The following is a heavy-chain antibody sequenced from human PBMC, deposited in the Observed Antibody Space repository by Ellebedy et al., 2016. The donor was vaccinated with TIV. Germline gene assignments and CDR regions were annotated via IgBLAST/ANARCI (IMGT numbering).Heavy chain of an antibody. CDR2: ISYDGSNK. V-gene: IGHV3-30*18. J-gene: IGHJ4*02. Sequence: GESLKISCAASGFTFSSYGMHWVRQAPGKGLEWVAVISYDGSNKYYADSVKGRFTISRDNSKNTLYLQMNSLRAEDTAVYYCAKGGYYFDYWGQGTLVTVSS. CDR3: AKGGYYFDY. CDR1: GFTFSSYG.